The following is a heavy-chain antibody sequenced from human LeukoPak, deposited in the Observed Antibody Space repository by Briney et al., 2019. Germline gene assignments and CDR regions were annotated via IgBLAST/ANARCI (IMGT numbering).Heavy chain of an antibody. D-gene: IGHD1-26*01. CDR3: AKDRWELLFDY. J-gene: IGHJ4*02. CDR2: ISWNSGTI. Sequence: PGGTLRLSCAASEFTFDDYAMHWVRHAPGKVLEWVSGISWNSGTIAYADSVKGRFTISRDNSKNTLYLQMNSLRAEDTAVYYCAKDRWELLFDYWGQGTLVTVSS. CDR1: EFTFDDYA. V-gene: IGHV3-9*01.